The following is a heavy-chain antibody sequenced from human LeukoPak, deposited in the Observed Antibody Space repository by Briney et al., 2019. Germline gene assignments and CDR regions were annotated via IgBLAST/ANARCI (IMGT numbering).Heavy chain of an antibody. V-gene: IGHV3-30*02. CDR1: GFTFSSYG. D-gene: IGHD6-19*01. CDR3: AKVSGWYDY. Sequence: GGSLRLSCAASGFTFSSYGMHWVRQAPGKGLEWVAFIRYDGRNKYYADSVKGRFTISRDNSKNTLYLQMNSLRAEDTAVYYCAKVSGWYDYWGQGTLVTVSS. J-gene: IGHJ4*02. CDR2: IRYDGRNK.